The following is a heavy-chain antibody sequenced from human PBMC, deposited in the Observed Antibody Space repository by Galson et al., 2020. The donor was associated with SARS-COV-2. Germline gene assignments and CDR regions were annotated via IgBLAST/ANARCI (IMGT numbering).Heavy chain of an antibody. D-gene: IGHD2-21*01. V-gene: IGHV3-66*01. CDR3: ARGRPTGLCDY. J-gene: IGHJ4*02. CDR1: GLTVSSNY. CDR2: IYRGGSP. Sequence: TGGSLRLPCAASGLTVSSNYISWVPQAPGKGLEWVSVIYRGGSPYYADSVKGRFTISSDNSKNTLYLQMNSLRAEDTAVYYCARGRPTGLCDYWGQGTLVTVSS.